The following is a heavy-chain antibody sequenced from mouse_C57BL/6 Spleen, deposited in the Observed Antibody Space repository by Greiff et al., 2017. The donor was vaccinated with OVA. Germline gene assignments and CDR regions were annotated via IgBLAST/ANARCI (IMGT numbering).Heavy chain of an antibody. J-gene: IGHJ3*01. V-gene: IGHV1-5*01. CDR1: GYTFTSYW. Sequence: EVQLQQSGTVLARPGASVKMSCKTSGYTFTSYWMHWVKQRPGQGLEWIGAIYPGNSDTSYNQKFKGKAKLTAVTSASTAYMELSSLTNEDSAVYYCTRSPYYDYDGGTWFAYWGQGTLVTVSA. D-gene: IGHD2-4*01. CDR2: IYPGNSDT. CDR3: TRSPYYDYDGGTWFAY.